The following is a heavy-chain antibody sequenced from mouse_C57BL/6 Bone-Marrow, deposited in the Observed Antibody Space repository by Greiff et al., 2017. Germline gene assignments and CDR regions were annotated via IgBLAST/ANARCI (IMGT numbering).Heavy chain of an antibody. V-gene: IGHV1-64*01. Sequence: VQLQQPGAELVKPGASVKLSCKASGYTFTSYWMHWVKQRPGQGLEWIGMIHPNSGSTNYNEKFKSKATLTVDKSSSTASMQLSSLTSEDFAVYYCARSKLGRWFAYWGQGTLVTVSA. CDR1: GYTFTSYW. CDR2: IHPNSGST. J-gene: IGHJ3*01. D-gene: IGHD4-1*01. CDR3: ARSKLGRWFAY.